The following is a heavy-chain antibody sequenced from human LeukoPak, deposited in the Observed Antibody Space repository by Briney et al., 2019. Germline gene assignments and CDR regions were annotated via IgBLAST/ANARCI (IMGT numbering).Heavy chain of an antibody. V-gene: IGHV3-30*18. D-gene: IGHD2-15*01. CDR2: ISYDGSKK. Sequence: PGRSLRLSCAASGFTFSSYGMHWVRQAPGKGLEWVAVISYDGSKKYYADSVKGRLTISRDNSKNTLYLQMNSLRAEDTAVYYCAKGLICSGGSCYSYYYYGVDVWGQGTTVTVSS. CDR3: AKGLICSGGSCYSYYYYGVDV. CDR1: GFTFSSYG. J-gene: IGHJ6*02.